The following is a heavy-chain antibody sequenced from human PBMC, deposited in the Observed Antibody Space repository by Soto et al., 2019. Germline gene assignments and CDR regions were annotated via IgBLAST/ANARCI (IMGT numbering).Heavy chain of an antibody. J-gene: IGHJ3*02. D-gene: IGHD3-22*01. V-gene: IGHV4-31*03. Sequence: QVQLQESGPGLVKPSQTLSLTCTVSGGSISSGGYYWSWIRQHPGKGLEWIGYLFYSGSTYYNPSLNSRVTISVDTSKNQFSLKLSSVTAADTAVYYCARYDNSGSHGVDIWGQGTMVTVSS. CDR3: ARYDNSGSHGVDI. CDR1: GGSISSGGYY. CDR2: LFYSGST.